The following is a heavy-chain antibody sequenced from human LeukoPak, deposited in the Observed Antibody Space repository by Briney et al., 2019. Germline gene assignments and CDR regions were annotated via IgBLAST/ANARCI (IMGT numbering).Heavy chain of an antibody. CDR2: IYHSGST. Sequence: SETLSLTCTVSGYSISSGYDWGWIRQPPGKGLEWIGKIYHSGSTYYNPSLKTRVTISVDTSKNQFSLKLTSVTAADTAVYYCAREAGLIYFYYIDVWGKGTTVTVSS. CDR1: GYSISSGYD. J-gene: IGHJ6*03. V-gene: IGHV4-38-2*02. D-gene: IGHD2-8*01. CDR3: AREAGLIYFYYIDV.